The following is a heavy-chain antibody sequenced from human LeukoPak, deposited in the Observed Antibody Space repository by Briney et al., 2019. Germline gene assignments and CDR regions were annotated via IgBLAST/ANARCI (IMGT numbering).Heavy chain of an antibody. CDR1: GFTFGDYA. CDR2: IRSKAYGGTT. Sequence: GGSLRLSCTAFGFTFGDYAMSWFRQAPGKGLEWVGFIRSKAYGGTTEYAASVKGRFTISRDDSKSIAYLQMNSLKTEDTAVYYCTRDRRRYYYDSSGYKYFDYWGQGTLVTVSS. J-gene: IGHJ4*02. V-gene: IGHV3-49*03. D-gene: IGHD3-22*01. CDR3: TRDRRRYYYDSSGYKYFDY.